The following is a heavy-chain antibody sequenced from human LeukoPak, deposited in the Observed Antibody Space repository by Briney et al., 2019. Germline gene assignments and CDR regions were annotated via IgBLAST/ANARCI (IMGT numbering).Heavy chain of an antibody. D-gene: IGHD6-13*01. V-gene: IGHV3-9*01. Sequence: GGSLRLSCEASGFTFDDYGMHWVRQVPGNGLDWVSTISWNSASVGYVDSVKGRFTISRDNAKKTLYLQMNSLRPEDTALYYCAKDYGYSSSWYDYWGQGTLATVSS. CDR3: AKDYGYSSSWYDY. CDR2: ISWNSASV. CDR1: GFTFDDYG. J-gene: IGHJ4*02.